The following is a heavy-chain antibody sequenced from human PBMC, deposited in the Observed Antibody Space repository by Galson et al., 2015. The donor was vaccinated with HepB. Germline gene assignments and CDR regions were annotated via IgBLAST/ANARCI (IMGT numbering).Heavy chain of an antibody. V-gene: IGHV5-51*03. D-gene: IGHD3-9*01. CDR1: GYSFTSYW. J-gene: IGHJ4*02. Sequence: QSGAEVKKPGESLKISCKGSGYSFTSYWIGWVRQMPGKGLEWMGIIYPGDSDTRYSPSFQGQVTISADKSISTAYLQWSSLKASDTAMYYCARLYDILTGYSDAPFDYWGQGTLVTVSS. CDR3: ARLYDILTGYSDAPFDY. CDR2: IYPGDSDT.